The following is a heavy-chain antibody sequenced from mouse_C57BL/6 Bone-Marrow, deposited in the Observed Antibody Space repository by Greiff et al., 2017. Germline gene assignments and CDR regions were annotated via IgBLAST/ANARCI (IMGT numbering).Heavy chain of an antibody. CDR2: IDPSDSYT. Sequence: VQLQQSGAELARPGASVKLSCKASGYTFTSYWMHWVKQRPGQGLEWIGEIDPSDSYTNYNQKFKGKSTLTVDKSSSTAYMQLSSLTSEDSAVYYCARGRWGDAMDYWGQGTSVTVSS. V-gene: IGHV1-69*01. D-gene: IGHD2-3*01. CDR1: GYTFTSYW. CDR3: ARGRWGDAMDY. J-gene: IGHJ4*01.